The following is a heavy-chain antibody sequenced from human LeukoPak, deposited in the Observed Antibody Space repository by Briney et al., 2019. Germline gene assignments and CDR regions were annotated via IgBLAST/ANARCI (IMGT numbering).Heavy chain of an antibody. D-gene: IGHD1-1*01. CDR1: GGSISSYY. J-gene: IGHJ4*02. V-gene: IGHV4-4*07. CDR2: IHTSGST. Sequence: LSETLSLTCTVSGGSISSYYWSWIRQPAGKGLEWIGRIHTSGSTNYNPSLKSRVTISVDKSKNQFSPKLSSVTAADTAVYYCARDGSVPGDYFDYWGQGTLVTVSS. CDR3: ARDGSVPGDYFDY.